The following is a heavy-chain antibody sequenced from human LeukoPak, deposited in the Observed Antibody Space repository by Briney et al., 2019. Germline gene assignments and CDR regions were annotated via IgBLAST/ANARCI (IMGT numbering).Heavy chain of an antibody. CDR3: ARSQSSSLIDY. V-gene: IGHV3-33*01. CDR2: IWYDGTSK. D-gene: IGHD6-13*01. CDR1: GLSLSAYG. J-gene: IGHJ4*02. Sequence: PGGSLRLSCAASGLSLSAYGVHRVRQAPGKGLEWVAVIWYDGTSKDYADSVKGRFTFSRDNSKNTLYLQMNSLTVEDTAVYYCARSQSSSLIDYWGQGTLVTVSS.